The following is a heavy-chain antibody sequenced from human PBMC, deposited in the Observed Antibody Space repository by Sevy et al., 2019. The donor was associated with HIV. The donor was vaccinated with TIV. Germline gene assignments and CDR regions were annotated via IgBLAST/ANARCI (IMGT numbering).Heavy chain of an antibody. Sequence: GGSLRLSCAASGFTFSSYNMNWVRQAPGKGLEWVSSISGSSNYIYYAESVKGRFIISRDNAKNTLYLQMNSLRADDTAVYYCARGPPDGSYDYFDSWGQGILVTVSS. J-gene: IGHJ4*02. CDR1: GFTFSSYN. CDR2: ISGSSNYI. D-gene: IGHD1-26*01. CDR3: ARGPPDGSYDYFDS. V-gene: IGHV3-21*06.